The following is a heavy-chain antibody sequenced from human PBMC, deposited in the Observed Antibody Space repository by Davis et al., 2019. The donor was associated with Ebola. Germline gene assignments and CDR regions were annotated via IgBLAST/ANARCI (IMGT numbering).Heavy chain of an antibody. J-gene: IGHJ4*02. CDR1: GFLFSSYA. CDR3: AKDLTSYYGSGDFFDY. D-gene: IGHD3-10*01. V-gene: IGHV3-23*01. CDR2: ISASGDAT. Sequence: GESLKISCAASGFLFSSYAMSWVRQAPGGVLEWVSSISASGDATFYADSVKGRIVMSRDNSNATLYLRMNNLRAEDTAIYYCAKDLTSYYGSGDFFDYWGQGILVTVSS.